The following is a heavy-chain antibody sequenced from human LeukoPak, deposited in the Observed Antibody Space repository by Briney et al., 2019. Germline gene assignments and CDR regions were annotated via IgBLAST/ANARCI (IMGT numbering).Heavy chain of an antibody. J-gene: IGHJ4*02. CDR3: AREYSYGLN. CDR2: INHSGST. D-gene: IGHD5-18*01. V-gene: IGHV4-34*01. Sequence: GSLRLCCAASGFTFSSYSMNWVRQPPGKGLEWIGEINHSGSTNYNPSLKGRVTISVDTSKNQFSLKLSSVTAADTAVYYCAREYSYGLNWGQGTLVTVSS. CDR1: GFTFSSYS.